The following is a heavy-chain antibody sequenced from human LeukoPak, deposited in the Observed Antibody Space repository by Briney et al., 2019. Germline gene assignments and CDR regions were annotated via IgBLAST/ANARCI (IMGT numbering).Heavy chain of an antibody. CDR1: GFTFSSNW. Sequence: GGSLRLSCAASGFTFSSNWMSWVRQAPGKGLEGVANIKQDGSEKYYVDSVKGRFTISRDNAKNSLYLQMNSLRAEDTAVYYCARERPYYDILTGSRHDAFDIWGQGTMVTVSS. CDR3: ARERPYYDILTGSRHDAFDI. J-gene: IGHJ3*02. V-gene: IGHV3-7*01. D-gene: IGHD3-9*01. CDR2: IKQDGSEK.